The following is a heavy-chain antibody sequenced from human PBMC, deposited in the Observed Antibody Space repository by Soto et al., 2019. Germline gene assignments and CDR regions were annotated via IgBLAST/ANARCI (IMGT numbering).Heavy chain of an antibody. J-gene: IGHJ4*02. Sequence: QLVESGGGLVKPGGSLRLSCAASGFVFSSYSMNWVRQGPGKGPEWVSSISPNGNDKRYADSVRGRFTISRDNAKKSLYLEMNSLRGEDTAGYYCARPRGNRGYDLSDCWGQGTLVTVSS. V-gene: IGHV3-21*01. CDR1: GFVFSSYS. CDR3: ARPRGNRGYDLSDC. CDR2: ISPNGNDK. D-gene: IGHD5-12*01.